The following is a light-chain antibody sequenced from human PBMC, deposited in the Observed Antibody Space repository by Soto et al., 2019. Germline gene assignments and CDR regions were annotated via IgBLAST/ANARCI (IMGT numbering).Light chain of an antibody. Sequence: QSALTQPASMSGSPGQSITISCTGTSSDVGGYNYVSWCQQHPGKAPKLMIYEVSNRPSGVSNRFSGSKSGNTASLTISGLQAEDEADYYCSSYTSSSTLVFGTGTKLTVL. CDR3: SSYTSSSTLV. V-gene: IGLV2-14*01. CDR2: EVS. J-gene: IGLJ1*01. CDR1: SSDVGGYNY.